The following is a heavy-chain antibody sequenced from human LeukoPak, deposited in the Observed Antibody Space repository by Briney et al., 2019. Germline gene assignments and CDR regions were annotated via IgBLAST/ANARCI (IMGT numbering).Heavy chain of an antibody. D-gene: IGHD3-22*01. Sequence: GGSLRLSCAASGFTFRSYGMHWVRQAPGKGLEWVAVIWYDGSNKYYADSVKGRFTISRDNSKNTLYLQMNSLRAEDTAVYYCARGGELDSSGYYYAFDYWGQGTLVTVSS. CDR1: GFTFRSYG. CDR2: IWYDGSNK. V-gene: IGHV3-33*01. CDR3: ARGGELDSSGYYYAFDY. J-gene: IGHJ4*02.